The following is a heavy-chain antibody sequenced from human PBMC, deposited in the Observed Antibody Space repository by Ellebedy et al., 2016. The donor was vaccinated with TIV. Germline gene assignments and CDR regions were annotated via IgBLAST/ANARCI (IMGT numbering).Heavy chain of an antibody. CDR2: TYYRSKWYN. CDR1: GDSVSSNSAA. J-gene: IGHJ6*02. Sequence: SQTLSLTCAISGDSVSSNSAAWNWIRQSPSRGLEWLGRTYYRSKWYNDYAVSVKSRITINPDTSKNQFSLQLNSVTPEDTAVYYCARGSMKVATTSPTYYYYYGMDVWGQGTTVTVSS. V-gene: IGHV6-1*01. CDR3: ARGSMKVATTSPTYYYYYGMDV. D-gene: IGHD5-12*01.